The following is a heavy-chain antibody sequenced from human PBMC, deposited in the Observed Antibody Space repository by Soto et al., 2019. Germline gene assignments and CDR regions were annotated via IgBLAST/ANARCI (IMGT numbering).Heavy chain of an antibody. D-gene: IGHD5-18*01. CDR2: INSDGRST. V-gene: IGHV3-74*01. J-gene: IGHJ6*02. Sequence: PGGSLRLSCAASGFNFRNYGMHWVRQAPGKGLVWVSRINSDGRSTRYADSVKGRFTISRDNAGNTLFLQMNSLRADDTAVYYCARVGVDTTVVDGGYYYYPLDVWGQGTTVTVSS. CDR3: ARVGVDTTVVDGGYYYYPLDV. CDR1: GFNFRNYG.